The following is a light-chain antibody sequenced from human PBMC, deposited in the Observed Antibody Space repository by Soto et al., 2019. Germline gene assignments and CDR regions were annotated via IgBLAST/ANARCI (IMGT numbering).Light chain of an antibody. J-gene: IGKJ4*01. Sequence: DFQMTQSPSSLSASVGDRVTITCRASQGINNHLAWFQQKPGKVPTVLIYAASTLQSGVPSRFSSSGSGTDFTLTISSLQPEDVATYYCQNYNSAPPAGTFGGGTKVEIK. CDR2: AAS. CDR3: QNYNSAPPAGT. V-gene: IGKV1-27*01. CDR1: QGINNH.